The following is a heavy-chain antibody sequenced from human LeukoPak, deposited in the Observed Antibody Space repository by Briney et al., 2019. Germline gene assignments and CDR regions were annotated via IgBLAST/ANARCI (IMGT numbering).Heavy chain of an antibody. CDR3: AREGSSWYVGSDY. J-gene: IGHJ4*02. CDR2: INHSGST. D-gene: IGHD6-13*01. V-gene: IGHV4-34*01. Sequence: SETLSLTCAVYGGSFSGYYWSWIRQPPGKGLEWIGEINHSGSTNYNPSLKSRVTISVDTSKSQFSLKLSSVTAADTAVYYCAREGSSWYVGSDYWGQGTLVTVSS. CDR1: GGSFSGYY.